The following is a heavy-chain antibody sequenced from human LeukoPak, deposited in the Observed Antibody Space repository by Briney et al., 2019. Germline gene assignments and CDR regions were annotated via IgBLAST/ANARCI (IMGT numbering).Heavy chain of an antibody. D-gene: IGHD6-13*01. CDR2: IYISGST. J-gene: IGHJ5*02. V-gene: IGHV4-4*07. CDR1: GGSISSYY. Sequence: PSETLSLTCTVSGGSISSYYWSWIRQPAGKGLEWIGRIYISGSTNYNPSLKGRVTMSVGTSKNQFSLKLSSVTAADTAVYYCARDRAAAGTGNNWFDPWGQGTLVTVSS. CDR3: ARDRAAAGTGNNWFDP.